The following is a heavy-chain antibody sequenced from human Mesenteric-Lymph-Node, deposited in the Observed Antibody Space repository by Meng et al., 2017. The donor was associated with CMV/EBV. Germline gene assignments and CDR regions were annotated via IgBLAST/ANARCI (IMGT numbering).Heavy chain of an antibody. D-gene: IGHD1-1*01. CDR3: VRDAGYLKHDY. CDR1: GFILSSYS. V-gene: IGHV3-21*01. CDR2: ISTSSTYI. Sequence: GESLKISCVASGFILSSYSVNWVRQAPGKGLEWVSSISTSSTYIYYADSVKGRFTISRDNAKNSLYLQMNSLRADDTAVYYCVRDAGYLKHDYWGQGTLVTVSS. J-gene: IGHJ4*02.